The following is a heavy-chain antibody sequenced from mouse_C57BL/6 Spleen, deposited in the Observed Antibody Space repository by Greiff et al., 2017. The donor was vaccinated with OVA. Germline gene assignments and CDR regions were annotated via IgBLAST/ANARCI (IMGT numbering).Heavy chain of an antibody. V-gene: IGHV1-55*01. CDR3: AREIYDGYYWFAY. CDR1: GYTFTSYW. J-gene: IGHJ3*01. Sequence: QVQLQQPGAELVKPGASVKMSCKASGYTFTSYWITWVKQRPGQGLEWIGDIYPGSGSTNYNEKFKSKATLTVDTSSSTAYVQLSSLTSEDSAVYYCAREIYDGYYWFAYWGQGTLVTVSA. D-gene: IGHD2-3*01. CDR2: IYPGSGST.